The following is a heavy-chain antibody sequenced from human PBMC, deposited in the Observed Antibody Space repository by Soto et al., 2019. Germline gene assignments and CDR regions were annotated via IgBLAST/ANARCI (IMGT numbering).Heavy chain of an antibody. Sequence: GGSLRLSCXASGFTFSSYAMSWVRQAPGKGLEWVSVISGSGGSTYYADSVKDRFTISRDNSKNTLYLQMNSLRAEDTAVYYCAKEMEEHIVLVPAAPLDYYYGMDVWGQGTTVTVSS. D-gene: IGHD2-2*01. J-gene: IGHJ6*02. CDR2: ISGSGGST. CDR3: AKEMEEHIVLVPAAPLDYYYGMDV. CDR1: GFTFSSYA. V-gene: IGHV3-23*01.